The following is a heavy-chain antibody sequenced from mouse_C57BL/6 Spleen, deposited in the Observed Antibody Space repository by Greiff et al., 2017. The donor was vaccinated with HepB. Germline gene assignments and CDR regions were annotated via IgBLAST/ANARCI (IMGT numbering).Heavy chain of an antibody. Sequence: LVESGPELVKPGASVKISCKASGYSFTDYNMNWVKQSNGKSLEWIGVINPNYGTTSYNQKFKGKATLTVDQSSSTAYMQLNSLTSEDSAVYYCARSPYGRALYYFDYWGQGTTLTVSS. V-gene: IGHV1-39*01. D-gene: IGHD1-1*01. CDR2: INPNYGTT. CDR1: GYSFTDYN. CDR3: ARSPYGRALYYFDY. J-gene: IGHJ2*01.